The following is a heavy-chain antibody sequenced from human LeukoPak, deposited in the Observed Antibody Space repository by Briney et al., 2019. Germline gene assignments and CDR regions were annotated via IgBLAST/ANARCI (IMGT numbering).Heavy chain of an antibody. V-gene: IGHV2-5*01. CDR3: AHRRVSVTSTYFDY. Sequence: ESGPTLFQPTRPLTLTFTFSGLALSTSEVGGGWIRQPPGKALECLSVIYSNCDKPYRPSLKSSLTITKDTSKTPVVLTITNMDTVDTATYYCAHRRVSVTSTYFDYWGQGTLVTVSS. CDR2: IYSNCDK. CDR1: GLALSTSEVG. J-gene: IGHJ4*02. D-gene: IGHD5/OR15-5a*01.